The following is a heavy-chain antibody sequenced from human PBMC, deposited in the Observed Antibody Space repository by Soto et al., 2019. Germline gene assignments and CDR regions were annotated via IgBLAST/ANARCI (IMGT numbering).Heavy chain of an antibody. CDR2: IIAYSFDT. CDR1: GYRFETYG. D-gene: IGHD3-10*01. V-gene: IGHV1-18*01. J-gene: IGHJ6*02. CDR3: ARGQGVIRGALDV. Sequence: QVQLVQSGAEVKKPGASVKVSCQASGYRFETYGMTWVRQAPGQGLEWIGWIIAYSFDTYSAQKFQDRVTMTTDTATGTAYMEMRGLRSADTAVDDCARGQGVIRGALDVWGQGTTGTVAS.